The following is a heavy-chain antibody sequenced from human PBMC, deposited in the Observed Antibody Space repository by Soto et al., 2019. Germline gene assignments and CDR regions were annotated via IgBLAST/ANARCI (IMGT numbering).Heavy chain of an antibody. CDR1: GFSLSNSEVG. J-gene: IGHJ3*02. Sequence: QITLKESGPTLVKPTQTLTLTCSFSGFSLSNSEVGVGWIRQPPGRALEWLAIIYWDDDKRYSPSLKSRLTIIKATSKNQVVLTLTNVDPVDTATYHCVRRQLRRPFDIWGQGTMVTVSS. D-gene: IGHD6-13*01. CDR3: VRRQLRRPFDI. CDR2: IYWDDDK. V-gene: IGHV2-5*02.